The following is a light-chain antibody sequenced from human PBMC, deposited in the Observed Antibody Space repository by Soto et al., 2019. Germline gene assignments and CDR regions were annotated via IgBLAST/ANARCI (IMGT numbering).Light chain of an antibody. CDR1: SSNIGSHY. Sequence: QAVVAQPPSASGTPGQRVAISCSGSSSNIGSHYVYWYQQLPGTAPKLLIYSNNQRPSGVPDRFSGSKSGTSASLAISGLRSEDEADYYCAAWDDSLSSYVFGTGTKLTVL. J-gene: IGLJ1*01. V-gene: IGLV1-47*02. CDR3: AAWDDSLSSYV. CDR2: SNN.